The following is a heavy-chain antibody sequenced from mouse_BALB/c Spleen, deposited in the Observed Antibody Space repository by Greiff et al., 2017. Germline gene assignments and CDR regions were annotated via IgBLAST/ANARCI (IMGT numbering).Heavy chain of an antibody. CDR2: ISSGSSTI. J-gene: IGHJ3*01. D-gene: IGHD2-14*01. Sequence: EVQGVESGGGLVQPGGSRKLSCAASGFTFSSFGMHWVRQAPEKGLEWVAYISSGSSTIYYADTVKGRFTISRDNPKNTLFLQMTSLRSEDTAMYYCARSRYDDFAWCAYWGQGTLVTVSA. V-gene: IGHV5-17*02. CDR1: GFTFSSFG. CDR3: ARSRYDDFAWCAY.